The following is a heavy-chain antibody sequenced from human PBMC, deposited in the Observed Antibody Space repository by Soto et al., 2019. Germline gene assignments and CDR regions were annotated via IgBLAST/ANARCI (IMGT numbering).Heavy chain of an antibody. J-gene: IGHJ4*02. CDR3: ARTGYYYDSSGYYTFDY. Sequence: GEYLKLYSKFSGYSFTHYWLVLVLATAGTGLECRPPIYAGDSDTGYSPSIKGKITTTTDKSISTAYLQRNSLKASDTAMYYCARTGYYYDSSGYYTFDYWGQGTTVTVSS. CDR1: GYSFTHYW. D-gene: IGHD3-22*01. V-gene: IGHV5-51*01. CDR2: IYAGDSDT.